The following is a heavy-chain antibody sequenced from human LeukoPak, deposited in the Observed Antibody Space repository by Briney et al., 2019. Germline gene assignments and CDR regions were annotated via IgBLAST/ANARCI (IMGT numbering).Heavy chain of an antibody. Sequence: SETLSLTCTVSGGSISSSSYYWGWIRPPPGKGLEWIGSIYTSGSTNYNPSLKSRVTMSVDTSKNQFSLKLSSVTAADTAVYYCAREYCTNGVCGDGGIYYYYYYMDVWGKGTTVTVSS. CDR2: IYTSGST. V-gene: IGHV4-39*07. D-gene: IGHD2-8*01. J-gene: IGHJ6*03. CDR1: GGSISSSSYY. CDR3: AREYCTNGVCGDGGIYYYYYYMDV.